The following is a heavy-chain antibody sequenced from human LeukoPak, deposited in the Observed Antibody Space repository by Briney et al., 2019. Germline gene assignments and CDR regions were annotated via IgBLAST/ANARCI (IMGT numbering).Heavy chain of an antibody. CDR2: ISGTSTYT. D-gene: IGHD2-21*02. V-gene: IGHV3-11*05. Sequence: GGCQRLSCAASGFTFSDYYTSWTRQAPGKGLEWVSYISGTSTYTNYADSAKGLFTRSRDNAKNSLYLQMNSLRAEDTAVYYCARDISYCGGDCAPYYFDYWGQGTLVTVSS. CDR1: GFTFSDYY. CDR3: ARDISYCGGDCAPYYFDY. J-gene: IGHJ4*02.